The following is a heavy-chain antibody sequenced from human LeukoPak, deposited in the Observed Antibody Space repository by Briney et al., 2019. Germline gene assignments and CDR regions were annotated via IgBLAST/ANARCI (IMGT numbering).Heavy chain of an antibody. CDR3: AGEGDGYNRPLHD. CDR2: ISDRGTT. D-gene: IGHD5-24*01. V-gene: IGHV4-59*01. Sequence: SETLSLTCTVSAGSLRGNSWSWIRQPPGKGLEWIVYISDRGTTRYNPPPTSGVTISVDTSKNTISPKMTPVTTADTPPYYCAGEGDGYNRPLHDWGQGTLVIVSS. CDR1: AGSLRGNS. J-gene: IGHJ4*02.